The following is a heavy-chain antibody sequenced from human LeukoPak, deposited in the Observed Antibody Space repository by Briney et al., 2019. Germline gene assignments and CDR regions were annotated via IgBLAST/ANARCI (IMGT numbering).Heavy chain of an antibody. Sequence: ASVKVSCKASGYIFTSYYVHWVRQAPGQGLEWMGKVNPSGGSTSYALRFQGRVSMTRDVSMSTVYMDLSSLRSEDTAVYYCARENVYSFDYWGQGTLVTVSS. CDR1: GYIFTSYY. CDR2: VNPSGGST. CDR3: ARENVYSFDY. V-gene: IGHV1-46*01. D-gene: IGHD5/OR15-5a*01. J-gene: IGHJ4*02.